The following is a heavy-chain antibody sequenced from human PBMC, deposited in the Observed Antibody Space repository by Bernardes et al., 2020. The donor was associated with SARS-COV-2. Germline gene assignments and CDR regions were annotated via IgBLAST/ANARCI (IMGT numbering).Heavy chain of an antibody. V-gene: IGHV4-34*01. J-gene: IGHJ5*02. CDR1: GGSFSGYY. D-gene: IGHD6-13*01. Sequence: SETLSLTCAVYGGSFSGYYWSWIRQPPGKGLEWIGEINHSGSTNYNPSLKSRVTISVDTSKNQFSLKLSSVTAADTAVYYCARGKTNRIPDRKQLDPWGQGTPVTVPS. CDR3: ARGKTNRIPDRKQLDP. CDR2: INHSGST.